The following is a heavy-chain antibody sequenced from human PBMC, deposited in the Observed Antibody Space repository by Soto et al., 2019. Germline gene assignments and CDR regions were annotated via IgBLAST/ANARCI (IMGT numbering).Heavy chain of an antibody. D-gene: IGHD2-15*01. CDR3: VRGQEVGAHFFDS. CDR1: GFTFKSFD. J-gene: IGHJ4*02. CDR2: IGTIGDT. Sequence: LRLSCAASGFTFKSFDFHWVRQLTGKGLEWVATIGTIGDTYYPVSVQGRFTVSRENAKSSVSLQLSSLRVEDTAVYFCVRGQEVGAHFFDSWGQGTPVTVSS. V-gene: IGHV3-13*01.